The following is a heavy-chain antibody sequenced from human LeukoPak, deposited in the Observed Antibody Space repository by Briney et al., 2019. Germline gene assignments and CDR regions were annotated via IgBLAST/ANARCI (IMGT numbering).Heavy chain of an antibody. V-gene: IGHV3-15*07. D-gene: IGHD6-6*01. CDR2: IKSKTDGGTT. CDR3: TTDVDSSSPNDY. CDR1: GFTFSNAW. Sequence: NPGGSLRLSCAASGFTFSNAWMNWVRQAPGKGLEWVGRIKSKTDGGTTDYAAPVKGRFTTSRDDSKNTLYLQMNSLKTEDTAVYYCTTDVDSSSPNDYWGQGTLVTVSS. J-gene: IGHJ4*02.